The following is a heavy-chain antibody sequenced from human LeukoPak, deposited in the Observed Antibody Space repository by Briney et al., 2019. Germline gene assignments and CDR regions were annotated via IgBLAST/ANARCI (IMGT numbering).Heavy chain of an antibody. CDR3: ARGHIVVVPAAGGYYYGMDV. Sequence: SVKVSCKASGGTFSSYAISWVRQAPGQGLEWMGRIIPILGIANYAQKFQGRVTITADKSTSTAYMELSSLRSEDTAVYYCARGHIVVVPAAGGYYYGMDVWGQGTTVTVSS. V-gene: IGHV1-69*04. J-gene: IGHJ6*02. CDR1: GGTFSSYA. D-gene: IGHD2-2*01. CDR2: IIPILGIA.